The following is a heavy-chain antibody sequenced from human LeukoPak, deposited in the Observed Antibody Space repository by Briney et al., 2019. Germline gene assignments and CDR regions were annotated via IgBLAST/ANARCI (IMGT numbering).Heavy chain of an antibody. CDR2: ISGSGGST. CDR1: GFGFSGNA. V-gene: IGHV3-23*01. Sequence: GGSLRLSCAAAGFGFSGNAMAWVRQAPGKGLEWVSAISGSGGSTYYADSVKGRFAISRDNSKNTLYLQMNSLRAEDTAIYYCANQMTTVTTLDYWGQGTLVTVSS. D-gene: IGHD4-17*01. J-gene: IGHJ4*02. CDR3: ANQMTTVTTLDY.